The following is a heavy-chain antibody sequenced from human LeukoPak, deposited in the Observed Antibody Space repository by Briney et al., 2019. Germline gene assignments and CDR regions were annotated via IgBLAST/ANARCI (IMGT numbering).Heavy chain of an antibody. V-gene: IGHV4-34*01. CDR2: INHSGST. J-gene: IGHJ6*03. D-gene: IGHD5-12*01. Sequence: SETLSLTCAVYGGSFSGYYWSWIRQPPGKGLEWIGEINHSGSTNYNPSLKSRVTISVDTSKNQFSLKLSSVTAADTAVYYCARVEGFSGYVSPYMDVWGKGTTVNVSS. CDR3: ARVEGFSGYVSPYMDV. CDR1: GGSFSGYY.